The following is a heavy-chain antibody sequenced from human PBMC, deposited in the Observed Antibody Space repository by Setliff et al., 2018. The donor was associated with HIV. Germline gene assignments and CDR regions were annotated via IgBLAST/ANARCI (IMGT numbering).Heavy chain of an antibody. D-gene: IGHD3-10*01. CDR3: AKDFIWFGEYYYYGMDV. CDR1: GVTFSSYA. Sequence: GGSLRLSCAASGVTFSSYAMHWVRQAPGKGLEWVAVISYDGGNKYYADSVKGRFTISRDNSKNTLYLQMNSLRAEDTAVYYCAKDFIWFGEYYYYGMDVWGQGTTVTVSS. J-gene: IGHJ6*02. CDR2: ISYDGGNK. V-gene: IGHV3-30-3*01.